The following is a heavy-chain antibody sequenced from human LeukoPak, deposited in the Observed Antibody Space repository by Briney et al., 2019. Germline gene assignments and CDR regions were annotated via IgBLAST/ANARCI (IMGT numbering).Heavy chain of an antibody. J-gene: IGHJ4*02. Sequence: SQTLSLTCTVSGASISSGNYYWTWIRQPPGKGLEWIGNIYYSGSTYYNPSLKSRITISLVTSKSQFSLRLSSVTAADTAVYYCARQADSSSCYVDSWGQGTLVTVSS. CDR2: IYYSGST. CDR3: ARQADSSSCYVDS. D-gene: IGHD6-13*01. CDR1: GASISSGNYY. V-gene: IGHV4-30-4*08.